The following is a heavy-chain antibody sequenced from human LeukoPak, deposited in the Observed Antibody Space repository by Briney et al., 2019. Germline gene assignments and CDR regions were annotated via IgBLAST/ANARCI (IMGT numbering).Heavy chain of an antibody. D-gene: IGHD5-18*01. Sequence: SETLSLTCAVYGGSFSGYYWSWIRQPPGKGLEWIGEINHSGSTNYNPSLKSRVTISVDTSKNQFSLKLSSVTAADTAVYYCAGGYSYGGYYYYYGMDVWGQGTTVTVSS. CDR2: INHSGST. CDR3: AGGYSYGGYYYYYGMDV. CDR1: GGSFSGYY. V-gene: IGHV4-34*01. J-gene: IGHJ6*02.